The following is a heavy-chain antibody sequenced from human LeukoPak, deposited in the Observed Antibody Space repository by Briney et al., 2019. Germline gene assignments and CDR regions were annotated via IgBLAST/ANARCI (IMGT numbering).Heavy chain of an antibody. V-gene: IGHV6-1*01. J-gene: IGHJ5*02. D-gene: IGHD1-1*01. CDR2: TYYRSKWYT. CDR1: GDTVSSNSAG. CDR3: ARDQVTGWFDP. Sequence: SQTLSLTCVIAGDTVSSNSAGWNWIRLSPSRGLEWLGRTYYRSKWYTDYAVSVQGRITISADTSKNYFSLLVNSVTPEDTAIYFCARDQVTGWFDPWGQGTLVTVSS.